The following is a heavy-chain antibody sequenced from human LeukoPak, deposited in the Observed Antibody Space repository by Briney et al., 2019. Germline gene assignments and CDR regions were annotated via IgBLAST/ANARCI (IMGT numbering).Heavy chain of an antibody. D-gene: IGHD2-2*01. CDR2: IYHSGST. CDR3: ARDGSLVGYAFDI. Sequence: PGGSLRLSCAASGFTFSSYEMNWVRQPPGKGLEWIGYIYHSGSTKYNPSLKSRVTISVDTSKNQFSLKLSSVTAADTAVYYCARDGSLVGYAFDIWGQGTMVTVSS. J-gene: IGHJ3*02. CDR1: GFTFSSYE. V-gene: IGHV4-59*01.